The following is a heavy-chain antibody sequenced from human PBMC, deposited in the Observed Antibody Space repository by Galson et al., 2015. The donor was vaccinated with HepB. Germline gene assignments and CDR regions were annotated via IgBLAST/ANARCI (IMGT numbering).Heavy chain of an antibody. J-gene: IGHJ5*02. CDR3: ARYGIDYDSSGIGDWFDP. CDR2: IIPIFGTA. V-gene: IGHV1-69*13. Sequence: SVKVSCKASGYTFTSYGISWVRQAPGQGLEWMGGIIPIFGTANYAQKFQGRVTITADESTSTAYMELSSLRSEDTAVYYCARYGIDYDSSGIGDWFDPWGQGTLVTVSS. D-gene: IGHD3-22*01. CDR1: GYTFTSYG.